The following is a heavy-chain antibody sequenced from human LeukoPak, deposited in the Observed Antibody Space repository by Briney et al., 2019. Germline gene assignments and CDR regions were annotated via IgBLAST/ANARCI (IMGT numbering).Heavy chain of an antibody. J-gene: IGHJ6*03. D-gene: IGHD2-2*01. CDR3: ARDGSWGDYQFYFYMDV. Sequence: QTGGSLRLSCEASGFTFRSFAMSWVRQAPGKGLEWLSGISASGYYIYQADSVKGRFTISRDNSKNTLYIEINSLRVEDTAVYYCARDGSWGDYQFYFYMDVWGKGTTVTVSS. CDR2: ISASGYYI. V-gene: IGHV3-23*01. CDR1: GFTFRSFA.